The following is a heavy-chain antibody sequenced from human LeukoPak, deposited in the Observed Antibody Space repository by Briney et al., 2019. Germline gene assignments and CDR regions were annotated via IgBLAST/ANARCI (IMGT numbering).Heavy chain of an antibody. J-gene: IGHJ4*02. D-gene: IGHD3-22*01. CDR1: GGSISSSNW. Sequence: PSETLSLTCAASGGSISSSNWWSWVRQPPGKGLEWIGEIYHSGSTNYNPSLKSRVTISVDKSKNQFSLKLSSVTAADTAVYYCACDYYDSSGYYPENYWGQGTLVTVSS. V-gene: IGHV4-4*02. CDR3: ACDYYDSSGYYPENY. CDR2: IYHSGST.